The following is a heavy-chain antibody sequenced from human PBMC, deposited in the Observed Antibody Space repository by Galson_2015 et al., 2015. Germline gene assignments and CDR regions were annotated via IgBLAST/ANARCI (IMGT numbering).Heavy chain of an antibody. V-gene: IGHV1-69*10. D-gene: IGHD3-22*01. CDR2: IIPIFGIA. Sequence: SVKVSCKASGGTFSSYAISWVRQAPGQGLEWMGGIIPIFGIANYAQKFQGRVTITADKSTSTAYMELSSLRSEDTAVYYCATFGAGPMTYYYYGMDVWGQGTTVTVSS. CDR3: ATFGAGPMTYYYYGMDV. CDR1: GGTFSSYA. J-gene: IGHJ6*02.